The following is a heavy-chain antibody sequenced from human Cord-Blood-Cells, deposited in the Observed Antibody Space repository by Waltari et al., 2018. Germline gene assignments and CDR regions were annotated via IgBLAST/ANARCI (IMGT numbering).Heavy chain of an antibody. Sequence: QVQLQESGPGLVKPSETLSFTCTVSGGSISSDYWSWIRQPPGKGLEWIEYIYYSGSTNYNTALKSRVTISVDTSKNQFSLKLSSVTAADTAVYYCARERAPEYSSSRYDAFDIWGQGTMVTVSS. J-gene: IGHJ3*02. CDR2: IYYSGST. D-gene: IGHD6-6*01. V-gene: IGHV4-59*01. CDR1: GGSISSDY. CDR3: ARERAPEYSSSRYDAFDI.